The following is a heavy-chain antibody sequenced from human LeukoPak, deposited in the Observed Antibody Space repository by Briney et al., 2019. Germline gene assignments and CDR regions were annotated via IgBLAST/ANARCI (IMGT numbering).Heavy chain of an antibody. J-gene: IGHJ4*02. CDR2: INHSGST. V-gene: IGHV4-34*01. CDR1: GGSLSGYY. D-gene: IGHD3-10*01. Sequence: SETLSLTCAVYGGSLSGYYWSWIRQPPGKGLEWIGEINHSGSTNYNPSLKSRVTISVDTSKNQFSLKLSSVTAADTAVYYCARRDRYYYGSGSYDYWGQGTLVTVSS. CDR3: ARRDRYYYGSGSYDY.